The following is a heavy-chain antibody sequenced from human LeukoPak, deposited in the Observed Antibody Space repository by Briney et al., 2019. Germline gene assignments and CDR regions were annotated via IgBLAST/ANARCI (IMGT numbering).Heavy chain of an antibody. CDR3: ARTSDWSFDY. Sequence: GGSLRLSCAASGFTFSDYYMSWIRQAPGKGLEWVANIKQDGSETYYVDSVRGRFTISRDNAKNSLYLQMNSLRSEDTAVYYCARTSDWSFDYWSQGALVIVSS. CDR2: IKQDGSET. D-gene: IGHD6-19*01. CDR1: GFTFSDYY. V-gene: IGHV3-7*01. J-gene: IGHJ4*02.